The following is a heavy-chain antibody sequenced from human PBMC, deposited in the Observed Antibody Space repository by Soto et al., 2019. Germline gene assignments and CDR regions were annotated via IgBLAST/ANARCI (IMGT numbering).Heavy chain of an antibody. CDR3: ARTDIVTTNWFDP. D-gene: IGHD5-12*01. CDR2: INHRGST. V-gene: IGHV4-34*02. J-gene: IGHJ5*02. Sequence: QVHLQQWGAGLLKPSETLSLTCAVYGESFIGYYWTWIRQPPGKGLAWIGEINHRGSTNYNPSLKSRVTISIDTSKNQFSLKLTSVTAADTSVYYCARTDIVTTNWFDPCGQGTLVTVSS. CDR1: GESFIGYY.